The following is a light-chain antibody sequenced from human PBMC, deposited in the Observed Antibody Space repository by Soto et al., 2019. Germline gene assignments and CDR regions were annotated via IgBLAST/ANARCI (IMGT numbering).Light chain of an antibody. Sequence: QSVLTQPPSASGTPGQSATISCSGSSSNIGSNYVYWYQQLPGTAPKLLIYRNNQRPSGVPDRFSGSKSGTSASLAISGLRSEDEADYYCAAWDDSMSGPVFGTGTKVTVL. CDR1: SSNIGSNY. CDR3: AAWDDSMSGPV. J-gene: IGLJ1*01. V-gene: IGLV1-47*01. CDR2: RNN.